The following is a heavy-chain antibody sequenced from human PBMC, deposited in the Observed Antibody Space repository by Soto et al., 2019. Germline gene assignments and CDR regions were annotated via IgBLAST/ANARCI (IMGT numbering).Heavy chain of an antibody. D-gene: IGHD3-10*01. CDR3: ARVVLLWFGESYYFDY. V-gene: IGHV1-3*01. Sequence: GASVKVSCKASGYTFTSYAMHWVRQAPGQRLEWMGWINAGNGNTKYSQKFQGRVTITRDTSASTAYMELSSLRSEDTAVYYCARVVLLWFGESYYFDYWGQGTLVTVSS. CDR2: INAGNGNT. J-gene: IGHJ4*02. CDR1: GYTFTSYA.